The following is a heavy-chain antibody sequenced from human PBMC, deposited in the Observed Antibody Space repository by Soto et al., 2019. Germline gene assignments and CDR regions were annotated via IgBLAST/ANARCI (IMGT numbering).Heavy chain of an antibody. J-gene: IGHJ4*02. CDR2: INPNSGGT. Sequence: ASVKVSCKASGYTFTGYYMHWVRQAPGQGLEWMGWINPNSGGTNYAQKFQGRVTMTRDTSISTAYMELSRLRSDDTAVYYCAGNAELYYYDSSGYSSWGQGTLVTVS. V-gene: IGHV1-2*02. CDR1: GYTFTGYY. D-gene: IGHD3-22*01. CDR3: AGNAELYYYDSSGYSS.